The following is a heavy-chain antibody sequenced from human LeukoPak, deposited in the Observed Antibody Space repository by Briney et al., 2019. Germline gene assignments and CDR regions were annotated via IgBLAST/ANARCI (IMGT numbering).Heavy chain of an antibody. CDR1: GGSISSYY. CDR3: ARVVEYSSSWYSTDAFDI. V-gene: IGHV4-4*07. J-gene: IGHJ3*02. CDR2: IYTSGST. D-gene: IGHD6-13*01. Sequence: PSETLSLTCTVSGGSISSYYWSWIRQPAGKGLEWIGRIYTSGSTNYNSSLKSRVTMSVDTSKNQFSLKLSSVTAADTAVYYCARVVEYSSSWYSTDAFDIWGQGTMVTVSS.